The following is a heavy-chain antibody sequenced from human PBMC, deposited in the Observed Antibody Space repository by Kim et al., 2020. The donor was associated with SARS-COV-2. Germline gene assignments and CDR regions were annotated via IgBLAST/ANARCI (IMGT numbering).Heavy chain of an antibody. CDR2: ISGNGGST. CDR1: GFTFSSYA. J-gene: IGHJ3*02. V-gene: IGHV3-23*01. Sequence: GGSLRLSCAASGFTFSSYAMSWVRQAPGKGLEWVSAISGNGGSTYYADSVKGRFTISRDNSKNTLYLQMNSLRAEDTAVYYCRLRWTTLNAFDIWGQGTMVTVSS. D-gene: IGHD5-12*01. CDR3: RLRWTTLNAFDI.